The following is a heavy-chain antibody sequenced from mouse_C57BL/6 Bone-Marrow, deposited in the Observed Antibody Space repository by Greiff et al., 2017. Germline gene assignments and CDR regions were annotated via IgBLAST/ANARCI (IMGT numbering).Heavy chain of an antibody. D-gene: IGHD1-1*01. CDR2: IDPENGDT. CDR3: TTGYYGSSPFDY. J-gene: IGHJ2*01. V-gene: IGHV14-4*01. Sequence: EVQLQQSGAELVRPGASVKLSCTASGFNIKDDYMHWVKQRPEQGLEWIGWIDPENGDTEYASKFQGKATITADPSSNTAYLQLSSLTSEDTAVYYCTTGYYGSSPFDYWGQGTTLTVSS. CDR1: GFNIKDDY.